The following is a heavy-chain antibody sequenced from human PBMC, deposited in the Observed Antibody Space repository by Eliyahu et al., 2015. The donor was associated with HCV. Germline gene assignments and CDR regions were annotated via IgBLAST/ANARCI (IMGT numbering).Heavy chain of an antibody. V-gene: IGHV4-39*02. Sequence: QLQLQESGPGLVKPXETLSLXCTVXGXXISRSSYYWGWLRQPPGKGLEWIGSVYPTGNTHYNPSLKSQVTIRVDTSNNQFSLKLSSVTDADTAVYYCAREQAARTGYAFWGQGTLVTVSS. CDR1: GXXISRSSYY. D-gene: IGHD3-9*01. CDR2: VYPTGNT. J-gene: IGHJ4*02. CDR3: AREQAARTGYAF.